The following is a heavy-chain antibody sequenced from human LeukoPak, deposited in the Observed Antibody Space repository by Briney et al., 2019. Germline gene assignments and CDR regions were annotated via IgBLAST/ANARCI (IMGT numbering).Heavy chain of an antibody. CDR1: GGSFSGYY. Sequence: SETLSLTCAVYGGSFSGYYWSWIRQPPETGLEWIGEINHSGSTKYNPSLKSRVTISVDTSKNQFSLKLSSMTAADTAVYYCARGLGVLRFLEWSPSPNWFDPWGQGTLVTVSS. V-gene: IGHV4-34*01. CDR2: INHSGST. D-gene: IGHD3-3*01. CDR3: ARGLGVLRFLEWSPSPNWFDP. J-gene: IGHJ5*02.